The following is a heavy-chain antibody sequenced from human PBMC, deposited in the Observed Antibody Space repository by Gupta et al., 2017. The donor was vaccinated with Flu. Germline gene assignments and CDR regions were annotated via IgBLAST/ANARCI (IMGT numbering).Heavy chain of an antibody. V-gene: IGHV1-2*06. J-gene: IGHJ5*02. CDR3: AREKHCSTASCYRWFDP. CDR1: GYTFTAYY. D-gene: IGHD2-2*02. CDR2: INPHSGST. Sequence: QVQLVQSGAEVKEPGASVKVSCKASGYTFTAYYIHWVRQAPGQELEWVGRINPHSGSTNYEQKFQGRVTVTMDTSISTAYMDLSRLRSDDTAVYYCAREKHCSTASCYRWFDPWGQGTLVTVSS.